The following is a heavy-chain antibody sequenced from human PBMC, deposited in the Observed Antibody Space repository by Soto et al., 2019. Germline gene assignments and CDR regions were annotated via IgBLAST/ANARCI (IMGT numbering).Heavy chain of an antibody. CDR2: IYSSGST. J-gene: IGHJ6*02. V-gene: IGHV4-4*07. Sequence: PSETLSLTCTVSGGSISTYYWTWIRQPAGKGLEWVGRIYSSGSTNYNPSLKSRVTMSVDTSKNQFSLNLTSVTAADTAVYYCARGSRIVGVHYGMDVWGQGTTVTVPS. D-gene: IGHD1-26*01. CDR3: ARGSRIVGVHYGMDV. CDR1: GGSISTYY.